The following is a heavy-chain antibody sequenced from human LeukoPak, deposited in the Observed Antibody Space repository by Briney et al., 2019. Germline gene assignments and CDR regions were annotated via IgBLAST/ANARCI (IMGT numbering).Heavy chain of an antibody. V-gene: IGHV3-7*01. CDR1: GFTLSSYW. CDR2: INQDGSGK. J-gene: IGHJ2*01. CDR3: ARVVGAGYFDL. Sequence: GGSLRLSCAASGFTLSSYWMSWVRQAPGEGLEWVANINQDGSGKYYVDSVKGRFTISRDNAKNSLYLQMNSLRAEDTAVYYCARVVGAGYFDLWGRGTLVTVSS. D-gene: IGHD1-26*01.